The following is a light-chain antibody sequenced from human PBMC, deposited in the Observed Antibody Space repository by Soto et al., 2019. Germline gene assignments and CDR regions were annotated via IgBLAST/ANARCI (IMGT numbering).Light chain of an antibody. J-gene: IGLJ1*01. V-gene: IGLV2-14*01. CDR3: SSYTSSSIDYV. CDR1: SSDVGGYNN. Sequence: QSALTQPASVSGSPGQSITISSTETSSDVGGYNNVSWYQQPPGKAPKPMIYEVSNRPSGVSNRFSGSKSGNTASLTISGLQAEDEADYYCSSYTSSSIDYVFGTGTKLTVL. CDR2: EVS.